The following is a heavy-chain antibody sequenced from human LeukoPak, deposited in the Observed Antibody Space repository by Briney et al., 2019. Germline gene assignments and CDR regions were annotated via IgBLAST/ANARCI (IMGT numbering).Heavy chain of an antibody. CDR1: GFTFSFYW. J-gene: IGHJ5*02. V-gene: IGHV3-7*01. CDR3: ARAIVVVPAAEDWFDP. Sequence: GGSLRLSCAASGFTFSFYWMSWVRQAPGKGLEWVANIKQDGSEKYYVDSVKGRFTISRDNAKNSLYLQMNSLRAEDTAVYYCARAIVVVPAAEDWFDPWGQGTLVTVSS. CDR2: IKQDGSEK. D-gene: IGHD2-2*01.